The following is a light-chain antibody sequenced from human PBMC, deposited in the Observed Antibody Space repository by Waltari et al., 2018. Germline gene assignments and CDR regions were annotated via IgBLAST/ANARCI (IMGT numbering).Light chain of an antibody. V-gene: IGKV4-1*01. CDR3: QRYYSTSFT. CDR2: GAS. J-gene: IGKJ3*01. Sequence: SILHRFENKNQLGWYQQKSGHSPQLLLDGASTRESGVPDRLSGSGSGTNIPLTISGLQNEDGAFYECQRYYSTSFTLGPGTKVDIK. CDR1: SILHRFENKNQ.